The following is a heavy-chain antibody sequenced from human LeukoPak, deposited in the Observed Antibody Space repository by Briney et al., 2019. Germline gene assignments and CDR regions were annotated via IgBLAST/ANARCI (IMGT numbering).Heavy chain of an antibody. Sequence: GGSLRLSCAASGFTFSRSDIHWVRQPTGKGLEWVSAIDTGGGTYYSASVKGRFTISRDNAKSSVYLQMTSLRAGDTALYFCAREADGEGWLPYDSWGQGTLVTVSP. CDR3: AREADGEGWLPYDS. CDR1: GFTFSRSD. D-gene: IGHD5-24*01. J-gene: IGHJ4*02. CDR2: IDTGGGT. V-gene: IGHV3-13*04.